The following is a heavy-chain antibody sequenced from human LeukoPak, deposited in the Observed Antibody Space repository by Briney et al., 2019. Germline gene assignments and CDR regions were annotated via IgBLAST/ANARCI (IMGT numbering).Heavy chain of an antibody. V-gene: IGHV4-34*01. D-gene: IGHD2-2*03. CDR1: GGSFSGYY. J-gene: IGHJ4*02. CDR2: INHSGST. CDR3: ARRPGYCSSTSCPNDFDY. Sequence: NPSETLSLTCAVYGGSFSGYYWSWIRQPPGRGLEWIGEINHSGSTNYNPSLKSRVTISVDTSKNQFSLKLSSVTAADTAVYYCARRPGYCSSTSCPNDFDYWGQGTLVTVSS.